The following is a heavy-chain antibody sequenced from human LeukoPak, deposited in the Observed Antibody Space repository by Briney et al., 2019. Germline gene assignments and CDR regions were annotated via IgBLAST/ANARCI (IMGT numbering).Heavy chain of an antibody. V-gene: IGHV1-69*04. CDR2: IIPILGIA. CDR1: GGTFSSYA. D-gene: IGHD5-18*01. CDR3: AASPQGGYSYGYGAY. J-gene: IGHJ4*02. Sequence: GASVKVSCKASGGTFSSYAISWVRQAPGQGLEWMGRIIPILGIANYAQKFQGRVTITADKSTSTAYMELSSLRSEDTAVYYCAASPQGGYSYGYGAYWGQGTLVTVSS.